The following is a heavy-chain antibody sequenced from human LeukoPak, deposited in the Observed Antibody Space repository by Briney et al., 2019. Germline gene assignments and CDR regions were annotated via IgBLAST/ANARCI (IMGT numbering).Heavy chain of an antibody. CDR2: IYSGGST. Sequence: PGGSLRLSCAASGFTVSSNYMGWVRQAPGKGLEWVSVIYSGGSTYYADSVKGRFTISRDNSKNTLYLQMNSLRAEDTAVYYCARDRGYYYDSSSSHAFDIWGQGTMVTVSS. CDR1: GFTVSSNY. CDR3: ARDRGYYYDSSSSHAFDI. J-gene: IGHJ3*02. D-gene: IGHD3-22*01. V-gene: IGHV3-53*01.